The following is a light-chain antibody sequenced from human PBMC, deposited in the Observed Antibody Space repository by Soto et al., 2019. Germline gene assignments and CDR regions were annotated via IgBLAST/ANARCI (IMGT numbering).Light chain of an antibody. J-gene: IGKJ4*01. CDR1: QSVTSNY. CDR3: QQYGSYPLT. V-gene: IGKV3-20*01. CDR2: RAS. Sequence: EIVLTQSPGTLSLYPGESATLSCRASQSVTSNYIAWYQQKPGQAPRLLIYRASTRATGIPDRFSGSGSGTDFTLIISRLEPEDFAVYHCQQYGSYPLTFGGGTKVDIK.